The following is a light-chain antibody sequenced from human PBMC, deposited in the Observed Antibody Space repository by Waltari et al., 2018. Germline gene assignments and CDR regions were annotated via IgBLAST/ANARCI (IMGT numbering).Light chain of an antibody. Sequence: DIQMTQSPSTLSASVGDRVTISCRASQSVGTWLAWYQQKPGKAPKLLIYMASSLESGVPSRFSGSGSGTEFTLTISSQQPDDFATYSCQQYSSFSTFGQGTKLDI. CDR2: MAS. CDR3: QQYSSFST. CDR1: QSVGTW. J-gene: IGKJ2*01. V-gene: IGKV1-5*03.